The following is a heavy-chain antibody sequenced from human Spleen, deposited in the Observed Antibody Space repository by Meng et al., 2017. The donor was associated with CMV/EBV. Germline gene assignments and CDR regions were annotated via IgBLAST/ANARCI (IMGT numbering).Heavy chain of an antibody. CDR2: IYYSGST. Sequence: LRLSCTVSGGSISSGGYYWSWIRQHPGKGLEWIGYIYYSGSTYYNPSLKSRVTISVDTSKSQFSLKLSSVTAADTAVYYCARRTTYYDSSGYYWYFDLWGRGTLVTVSS. CDR3: ARRTTYYDSSGYYWYFDL. D-gene: IGHD3-22*01. V-gene: IGHV4-31*03. CDR1: GGSISSGGYY. J-gene: IGHJ2*01.